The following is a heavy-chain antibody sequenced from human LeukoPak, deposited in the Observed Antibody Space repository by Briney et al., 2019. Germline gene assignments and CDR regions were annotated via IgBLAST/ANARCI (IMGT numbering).Heavy chain of an antibody. CDR3: ARDLRPGVAVAGSPVGY. CDR2: ISAYNGNT. CDR1: GYTFTSYG. J-gene: IGHJ4*02. V-gene: IGHV1-18*01. D-gene: IGHD6-19*01. Sequence: GASVKVSCKASGYTFTSYGISWVRQAPGQGLEWMGWISAYNGNTNYAQKLQGRVTMTTDTSTSTAYMELRSLRSEDTAVYYCARDLRPGVAVAGSPVGYWGQGTLVTVSS.